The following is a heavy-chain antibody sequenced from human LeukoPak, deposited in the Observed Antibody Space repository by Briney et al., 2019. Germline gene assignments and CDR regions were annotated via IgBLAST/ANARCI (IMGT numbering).Heavy chain of an antibody. CDR1: GFTFSSYS. D-gene: IGHD3-22*01. CDR3: ARELRTYYYDSSGYYYGGYYFDY. J-gene: IGHJ4*02. Sequence: GGSLRLSCAASGFTFSSYSMNWVRQAPGKGLEWVSSISSSSSYIYYADSVKGRFTISRDNAKNSLYLQMSSLRAEDTAVYYCARELRTYYYDSSGYYYGGYYFDYWGQGTLVTVSS. CDR2: ISSSSSYI. V-gene: IGHV3-21*01.